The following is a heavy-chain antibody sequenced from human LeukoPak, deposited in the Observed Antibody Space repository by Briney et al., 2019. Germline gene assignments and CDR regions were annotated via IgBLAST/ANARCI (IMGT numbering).Heavy chain of an antibody. CDR1: GFTFSSYW. CDR2: INENGGTT. D-gene: IGHD3-3*01. V-gene: IGHV3-74*01. CDR3: ARDLTMLGTPGDDFDY. Sequence: PGGSLRLSCAASGFTFSSYWMHWVRQAPGKGLVWVSRINENGGTTSYADSVKGRFTISRDNAKNTVYLQMTSLRAEDTAIYYCARDLTMLGTPGDDFDYWGQGSLVTASS. J-gene: IGHJ4*02.